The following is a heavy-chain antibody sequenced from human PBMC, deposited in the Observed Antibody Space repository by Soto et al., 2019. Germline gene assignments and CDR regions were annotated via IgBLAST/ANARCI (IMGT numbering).Heavy chain of an antibody. CDR3: AKPPSARSDP. CDR2: IFGSGGGI. J-gene: IGHJ5*02. V-gene: IGHV3-23*01. CDR1: GFTFRTYA. D-gene: IGHD6-6*01. Sequence: GGSLRLSCSASGFTFRTYAMNWVRQAPGEGLEWVAGIFGSGGGISYADSVKGRFTISRDNSNNTLYLQMNSLRAEDTAVYYCAKPPSARSDPWGQGTLVTVSS.